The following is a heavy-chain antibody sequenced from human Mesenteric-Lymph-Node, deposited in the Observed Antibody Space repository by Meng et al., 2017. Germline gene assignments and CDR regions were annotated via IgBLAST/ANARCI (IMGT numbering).Heavy chain of an antibody. J-gene: IGHJ4*02. V-gene: IGHV3-9*01. Sequence: GGSLRLSCAVSGFSFDDYAMHWVRQAPGKGLEWVSGISWNSGSIGYADSVKGRFTISRDNAKNSLYLQMNSLRAEDTAVYYCARVTSLDYWGQGTLVTVSS. D-gene: IGHD6-6*01. CDR3: ARVTSLDY. CDR1: GFSFDDYA. CDR2: ISWNSGSI.